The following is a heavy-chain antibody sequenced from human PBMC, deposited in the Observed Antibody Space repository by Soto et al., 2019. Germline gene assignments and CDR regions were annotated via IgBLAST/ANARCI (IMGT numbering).Heavy chain of an antibody. D-gene: IGHD5-12*01. CDR1: GFTFSSYA. V-gene: IGHV3-23*01. CDR3: ATDGLRGYSGYDLKLDY. Sequence: GGSLRLSCAASGFTFSSYAMSWVRQAPGKGLEWVSAISGSGGSTYYADSVKGRFTISRDNSKNTLYLQMNSLRAEDTAVYYCATDGLRGYSGYDLKLDYWGQGTLVTVSS. CDR2: ISGSGGST. J-gene: IGHJ4*02.